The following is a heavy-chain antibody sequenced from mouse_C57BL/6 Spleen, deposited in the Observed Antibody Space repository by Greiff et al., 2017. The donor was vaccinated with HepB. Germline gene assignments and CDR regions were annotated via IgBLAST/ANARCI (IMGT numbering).Heavy chain of an antibody. V-gene: IGHV1-50*01. CDR2: IDPSDSDT. CDR3: ARSKAGVDY. J-gene: IGHJ2*01. Sequence: QVQLQQPGAELVKPGASVKLSCKASGYTFTSYWMQWVKQRPGQGLEWIGEIDPSDSDTNYNQKFKGKATLTVDKSSSTAYMQLSSLTSEDSAVDYWARSKAGVDYWGQGTTVTVSS. CDR1: GYTFTSYW.